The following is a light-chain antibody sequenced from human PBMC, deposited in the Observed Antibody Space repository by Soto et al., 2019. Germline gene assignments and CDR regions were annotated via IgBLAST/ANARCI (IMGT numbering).Light chain of an antibody. CDR1: SSDVGSYNL. CDR2: EGS. J-gene: IGLJ1*01. Sequence: QSALTQPASVSGSPGQSITISCTGTSSDVGSYNLVSWYQQHPGKAPKLMIYEGSKRPSGVSNRFSGSKSGNTASLTISGLQAEDEADYYCCSYAGRSSVYVFGTGTKVTVL. CDR3: CSYAGRSSVYV. V-gene: IGLV2-23*01.